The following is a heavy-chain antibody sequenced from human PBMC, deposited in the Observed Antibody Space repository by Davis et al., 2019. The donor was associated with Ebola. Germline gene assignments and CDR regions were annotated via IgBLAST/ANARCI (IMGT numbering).Heavy chain of an antibody. Sequence: GGSLRLSCAASGFTVSSDYMNWVRQAPGKGLEWVSVIYSAGSTYYADSVKGRFTISRDNSKNTLYLQMNSLRAEDTAVYYCARDSSSGWPNYYYYGMDVWGQGTTVTVSS. J-gene: IGHJ6*02. D-gene: IGHD6-19*01. V-gene: IGHV3-66*01. CDR3: ARDSSSGWPNYYYYGMDV. CDR2: IYSAGST. CDR1: GFTVSSDY.